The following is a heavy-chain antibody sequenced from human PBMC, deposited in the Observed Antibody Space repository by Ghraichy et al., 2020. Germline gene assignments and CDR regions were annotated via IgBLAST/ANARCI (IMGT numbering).Heavy chain of an antibody. Sequence: SETLSLTCAVYGGSFSGYYWSWIRQPPGKGLEWIGEINHSGSTNYNPSLKSRVTISVDTSKNQFSLKLSSVTAADTAVYYCARGTAVRYLNPFDYWGQGTLVTVSS. CDR3: ARGTAVRYLNPFDY. V-gene: IGHV4-34*01. CDR2: INHSGST. D-gene: IGHD1-1*01. CDR1: GGSFSGYY. J-gene: IGHJ4*02.